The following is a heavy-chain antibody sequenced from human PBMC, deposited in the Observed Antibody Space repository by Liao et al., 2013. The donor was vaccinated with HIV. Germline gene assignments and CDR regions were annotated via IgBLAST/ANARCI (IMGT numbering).Heavy chain of an antibody. J-gene: IGHJ5*01. Sequence: QLQLQESGSGLVKPSQTLSLTCAVSGDSISSNDYSWNWIRQPPGKGLEWIGYIYHSGTTFHNPSLKSRVTISVDRSKNQFSLKLNSVTAADTAVYYCARGSTLLRGRFDPRATEPCHRLL. CDR2: IYHSGTT. V-gene: IGHV4-30-2*01. CDR3: ARGSTLLRGRFDP. D-gene: IGHD3-10*01. CDR1: GDSISSNDYS.